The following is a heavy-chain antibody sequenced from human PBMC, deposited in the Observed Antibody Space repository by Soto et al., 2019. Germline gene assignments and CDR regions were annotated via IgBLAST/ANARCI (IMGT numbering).Heavy chain of an antibody. V-gene: IGHV3-30*18. CDR1: GFIFSNFG. Sequence: QVLLVESGGGVVQPGRSLRLSCAASGFIFSNFGMHWVRQAPGKGLEWVALISSDGNNKYYADSVKGRFTISRDNSKNTLYLKMTSVGADDPAVYYCAKESLRGVVPAAKSSHWGQEPLVTVSS. J-gene: IGHJ4*02. D-gene: IGHD2-2*01. CDR2: ISSDGNNK. CDR3: AKESLRGVVPAAKSSH.